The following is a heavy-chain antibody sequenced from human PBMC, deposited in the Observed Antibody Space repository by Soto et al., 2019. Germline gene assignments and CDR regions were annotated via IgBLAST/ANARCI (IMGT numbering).Heavy chain of an antibody. V-gene: IGHV1-24*01. J-gene: IGHJ4*02. CDR3: ATVSNYYDSSGIAPFVY. CDR1: GYTLTELS. Sequence: ASVKVSCKVSGYTLTELSMHWVRQAPGKGLEWMGGFDPEDGETIYAQKFQGRVTMTEDTSTDTAYMELSSLRSEDTAVYYCATVSNYYDSSGIAPFVYWGQGTLVTVSS. D-gene: IGHD3-22*01. CDR2: FDPEDGET.